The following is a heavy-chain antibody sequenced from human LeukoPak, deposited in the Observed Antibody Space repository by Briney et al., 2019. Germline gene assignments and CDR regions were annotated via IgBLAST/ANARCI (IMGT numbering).Heavy chain of an antibody. Sequence: GGSLRLSCAASGFTFSSYGMSWVRQAPGKGLEWVSGINWNGGSTGYADSVKGRFTISRDNAKNSLYLQMNSLRAEDTALYYCAGDYYGSGSYSYWGQGTLVTVSS. CDR3: AGDYYGSGSYSY. D-gene: IGHD3-10*01. CDR1: GFTFSSYG. CDR2: INWNGGST. V-gene: IGHV3-20*04. J-gene: IGHJ4*02.